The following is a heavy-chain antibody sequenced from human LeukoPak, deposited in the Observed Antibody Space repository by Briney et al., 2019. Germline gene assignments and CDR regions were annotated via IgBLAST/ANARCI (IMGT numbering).Heavy chain of an antibody. Sequence: ASVKVSCKASGYSFVLYGISWVRQAPGQGPEWMGWISTYNGNTKYAEKYQGRVTMTTDTPTSTAYMELRSLRSDDTAVYYCARDEDYGIFVNVDYWGQGTLVTVSS. D-gene: IGHD4-17*01. CDR2: ISTYNGNT. J-gene: IGHJ4*02. CDR1: GYSFVLYG. V-gene: IGHV1-18*01. CDR3: ARDEDYGIFVNVDY.